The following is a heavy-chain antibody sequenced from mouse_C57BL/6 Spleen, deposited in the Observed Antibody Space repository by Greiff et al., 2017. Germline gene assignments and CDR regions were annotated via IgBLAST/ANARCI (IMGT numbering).Heavy chain of an antibody. CDR1: GYAFSSSW. CDR2: IYPGDGDT. V-gene: IGHV1-82*01. Sequence: QVQLQQSGPELVKPGASVKISCKASGYAFSSSWMNWVKQRPGKGLEWIGRIYPGDGDTNYNGKFKGKATLTADKSSSTAYMQLSSLTSEDSAVYCCARQDGYYFYAMDYWGQGTSVTVSS. CDR3: ARQDGYYFYAMDY. J-gene: IGHJ4*01. D-gene: IGHD2-3*01.